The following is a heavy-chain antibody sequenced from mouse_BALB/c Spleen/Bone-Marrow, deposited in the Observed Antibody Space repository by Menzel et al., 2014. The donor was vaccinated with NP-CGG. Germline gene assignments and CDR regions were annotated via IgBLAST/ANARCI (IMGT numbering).Heavy chain of an antibody. Sequence: VQLQQSGGGLVQPGGSLKLSCAASGFDFSRYWMSWVRQAPGKGLEWIGEINPDSSTINYTPSLKDKFIISRDNAKNTLYLQMSKVRSEDTALYYCARPRGNCAMDYWGQGTSVTVSS. V-gene: IGHV4-1*02. CDR3: ARPRGNCAMDY. J-gene: IGHJ4*01. CDR2: INPDSSTI. CDR1: GFDFSRYW.